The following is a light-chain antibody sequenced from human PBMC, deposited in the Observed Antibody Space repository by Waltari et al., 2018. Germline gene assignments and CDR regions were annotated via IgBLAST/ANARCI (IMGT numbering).Light chain of an antibody. CDR1: QSVSSFY. CDR2: GAS. V-gene: IGKV3-20*01. J-gene: IGKJ1*01. CDR3: QQYGSSLWT. Sequence: EIVLTQSPGTLSLSPGESATLSCRASQSVSSFYLAWYQQKPGQAPRLLIYGASSRATGIPDRFSGSGSGTDFTLTISRLEPEDLAVYYCQQYGSSLWTFGQGTKVDIK.